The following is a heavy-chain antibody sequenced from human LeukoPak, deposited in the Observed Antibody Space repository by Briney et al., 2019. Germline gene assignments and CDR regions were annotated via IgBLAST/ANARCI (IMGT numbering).Heavy chain of an antibody. J-gene: IGHJ6*02. CDR3: AKETVGYYYYYYGMDV. V-gene: IGHV3-23*01. D-gene: IGHD1-26*01. CDR2: ISGSGGST. Sequence: PGGSLRLSCAVSGFTFSSYAMSWVRQAPGKGLEWVSPISGSGGSTYYADSVKGRFTISRDNSKNTLYLQMNSLRAEDTAVYYCAKETVGYYYYYYGMDVWGQGTTVTVSS. CDR1: GFTFSSYA.